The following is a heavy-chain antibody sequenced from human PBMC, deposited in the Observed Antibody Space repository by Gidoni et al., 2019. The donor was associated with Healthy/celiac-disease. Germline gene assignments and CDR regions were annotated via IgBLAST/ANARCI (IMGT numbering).Heavy chain of an antibody. CDR2: ISGSGGST. J-gene: IGHJ2*01. CDR3: AKDFPPIGSSGYFLHWYFDL. V-gene: IGHV3-23*01. Sequence: EVQLLESGGGLVQPVGSLRLSCAASGFTFSSYARRWVRRAPGKGLEWVSAISGSGGSTYYADSVKGRFTISRDNSKNTLYLQMNSLRAEDTAVYYCAKDFPPIGSSGYFLHWYFDLWGRGTLVTVSS. CDR1: GFTFSSYA. D-gene: IGHD3-22*01.